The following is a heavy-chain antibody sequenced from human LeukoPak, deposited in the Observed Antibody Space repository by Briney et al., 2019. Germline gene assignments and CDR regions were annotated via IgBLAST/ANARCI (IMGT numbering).Heavy chain of an antibody. Sequence: GGSLSLSCAPSGFAFSRYWMHWVRQAAGKGLVWVSDINSDGSITRYADSVKDRCTISRDNAKNTLYLQKNSLRAEDTAVYYCASRDFTSSKYWGQGTLVTVSS. D-gene: IGHD2-2*01. CDR1: GFAFSRYW. V-gene: IGHV3-74*01. J-gene: IGHJ4*02. CDR3: ASRDFTSSKY. CDR2: INSDGSIT.